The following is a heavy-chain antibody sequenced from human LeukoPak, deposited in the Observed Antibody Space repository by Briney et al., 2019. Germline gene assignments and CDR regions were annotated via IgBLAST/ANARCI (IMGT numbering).Heavy chain of an antibody. D-gene: IGHD5-18*01. CDR2: IYYSGST. CDR3: ARVSTGCSYGYIFDY. Sequence: GSLRLSCAASGFTFSSYAMNWVRQPPGKGLEWIGSIYYSGSTYYNPSLKSRVTISVDTSKNQFSLKLSSVTAADTAVYYCARVSTGCSYGYIFDYWGQGTLVTVSS. CDR1: GFTFSSYA. V-gene: IGHV4-39*07. J-gene: IGHJ4*02.